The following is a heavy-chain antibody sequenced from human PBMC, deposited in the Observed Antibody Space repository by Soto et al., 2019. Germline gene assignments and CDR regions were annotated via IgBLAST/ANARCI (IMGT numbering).Heavy chain of an antibody. CDR2: IDPSDSYT. Sequence: GESLKISCKGAGYSFTSYWISWVRQMRGKGLEWMGRIDPSDSYTNYSPSFQGHVTISADKSISTAYLQWSSLKASDTAMYYCARHGIVVVPAAGMDVWGQGTTVTVSS. V-gene: IGHV5-10-1*01. CDR3: ARHGIVVVPAAGMDV. D-gene: IGHD2-2*01. CDR1: GYSFTSYW. J-gene: IGHJ6*02.